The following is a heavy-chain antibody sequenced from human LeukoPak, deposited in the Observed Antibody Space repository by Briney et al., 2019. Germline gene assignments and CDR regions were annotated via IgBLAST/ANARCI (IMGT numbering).Heavy chain of an antibody. Sequence: GGSLRLSCAASGFTISSYGMHWVRQAPGKGLEWVAFIRYDGSNKYYADSVKGRFTISRDNSKNTLYLQMNSLRAEDTAVYYCARIGPRGFDYWGQGTLVTVSS. J-gene: IGHJ4*02. CDR1: GFTISSYG. CDR2: IRYDGSNK. V-gene: IGHV3-30*02. CDR3: ARIGPRGFDY. D-gene: IGHD3-16*01.